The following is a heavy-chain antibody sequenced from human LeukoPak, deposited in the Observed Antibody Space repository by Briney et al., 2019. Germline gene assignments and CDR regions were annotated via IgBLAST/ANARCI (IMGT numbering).Heavy chain of an antibody. Sequence: VGSLRLSCAASGFTFSDYYMSWIRQAPGKGLEWVSYINIGGTNTHYADSVKGRFTISRDNAKKSLYLEMNNLRAEDTAVYYCATDGAGFDTWGPGVLVTVSS. CDR2: INIGGTNT. J-gene: IGHJ5*02. V-gene: IGHV3-11*01. CDR3: ATDGAGFDT. CDR1: GFTFSDYY.